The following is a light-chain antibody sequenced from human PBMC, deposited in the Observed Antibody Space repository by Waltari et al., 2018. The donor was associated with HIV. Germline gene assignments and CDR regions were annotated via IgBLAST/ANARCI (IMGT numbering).Light chain of an antibody. J-gene: IGLJ3*02. CDR1: SSDVGGHDY. V-gene: IGLV2-14*03. Sequence: QSALTQPASVSGSPGQSITISCTGTSSDVGGHDYVSWYQQDSGKAPKLIIFDVANRPSGVSNRFFGSKSGNTAYLTISGLQAEDEADYYCTSFTSSSKWVFGGGTKLTVL. CDR3: TSFTSSSKWV. CDR2: DVA.